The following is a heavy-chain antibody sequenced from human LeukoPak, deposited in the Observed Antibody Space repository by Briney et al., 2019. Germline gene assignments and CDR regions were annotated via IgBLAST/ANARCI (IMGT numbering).Heavy chain of an antibody. CDR2: ISYDGSNK. V-gene: IGHV3-30*03. CDR1: GFTFSSYG. CDR3: ARISIAARLRRVGLDAFDI. J-gene: IGHJ3*02. D-gene: IGHD6-6*01. Sequence: GGSLRLSCAASGFTFSSYGMHWVRQAPGKGLEWVAVISYDGSNKYYADSVKGRFTISRDNSKNTLYLQMNSLRAEDTAVYYCARISIAARLRRVGLDAFDIWGQGTMVTVSS.